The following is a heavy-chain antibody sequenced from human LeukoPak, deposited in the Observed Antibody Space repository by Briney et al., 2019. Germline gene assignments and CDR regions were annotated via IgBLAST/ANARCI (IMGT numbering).Heavy chain of an antibody. Sequence: GGSLRLSCEASGFTFSSYWMSWVRQAPGKGLEWVANIKTGGSEKYYVDSVKGRFTNSRDNAKNSLYLQMNSLRAEDTAVYYCARDYTGYFPWGQGTLVIVSS. CDR3: ARDYTGYFP. CDR2: IKTGGSEK. CDR1: GFTFSSYW. V-gene: IGHV3-7*03. J-gene: IGHJ5*02. D-gene: IGHD3-9*01.